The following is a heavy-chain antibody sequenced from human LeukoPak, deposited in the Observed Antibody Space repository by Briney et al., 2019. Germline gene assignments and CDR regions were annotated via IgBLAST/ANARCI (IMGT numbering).Heavy chain of an antibody. CDR1: GFTFDDYG. Sequence: GGSLRLSCAASGFTFDDYGMSWVRHAPGKGLEWVSGINWNGGSTGYADSVKGRFTISRDNSKNTLYLQMNSLRAEDTAVYYCAKVSRYYDILTGYYTGSYFDYWGQGTLVTVSS. V-gene: IGHV3-20*04. J-gene: IGHJ4*02. CDR3: AKVSRYYDILTGYYTGSYFDY. CDR2: INWNGGST. D-gene: IGHD3-9*01.